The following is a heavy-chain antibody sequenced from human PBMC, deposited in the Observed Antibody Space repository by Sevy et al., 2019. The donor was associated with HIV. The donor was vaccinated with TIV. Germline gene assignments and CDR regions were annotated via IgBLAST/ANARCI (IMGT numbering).Heavy chain of an antibody. CDR2: IIPIFGTA. V-gene: IGHV1-69*13. D-gene: IGHD3-10*01. CDR1: GGTFSSYA. J-gene: IGHJ5*02. Sequence: ASVKVSCKASGGTFSSYAISWVRQAPGQGLEWMGGIIPIFGTANYAQKFQGRVTITADESTSTAYMELSSLRSEDTAVSYCARFRSQLLSAPNWFDPWGQGTLVTVSS. CDR3: ARFRSQLLSAPNWFDP.